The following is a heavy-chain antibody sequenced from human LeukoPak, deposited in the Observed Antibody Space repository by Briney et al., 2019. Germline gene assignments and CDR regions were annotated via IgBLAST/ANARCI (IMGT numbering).Heavy chain of an antibody. CDR1: GFTFSSYD. CDR2: IGTAGDT. Sequence: GGSLRLSCAASGFTFSSYDMHWVRQATGKGLEWVSAIGTAGDTYYPGSVKGRFTISRENAKNSLYLQMNSLRAGDTAVYYCARDYYDSSGYYEGDAFDIWGQGTMVTVSS. D-gene: IGHD3-22*01. CDR3: ARDYYDSSGYYEGDAFDI. J-gene: IGHJ3*02. V-gene: IGHV3-13*01.